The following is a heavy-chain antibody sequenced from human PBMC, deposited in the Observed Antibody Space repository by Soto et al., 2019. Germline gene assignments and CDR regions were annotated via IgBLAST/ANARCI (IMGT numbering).Heavy chain of an antibody. CDR3: ARNGGYCSSTSCYGYNWFDP. D-gene: IGHD2-2*01. Sequence: SETPSLTCAVYGGSFSGNYWSWIRPPPGKGLEWIGEINHSGSTNYNPSLKSRVTISVDTSKNQFSLKLSSVTAADTAVYYCARNGGYCSSTSCYGYNWFDPWGQGTLVTVSS. CDR2: INHSGST. J-gene: IGHJ5*02. V-gene: IGHV4-34*01. CDR1: GGSFSGNY.